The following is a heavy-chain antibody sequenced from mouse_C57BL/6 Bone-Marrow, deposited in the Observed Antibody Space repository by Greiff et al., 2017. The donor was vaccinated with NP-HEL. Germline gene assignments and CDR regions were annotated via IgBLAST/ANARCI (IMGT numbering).Heavy chain of an antibody. Sequence: QVQLQQSGAELARPGASVKLSCKASGYTFTSYGISWVKQRTGQGLEWIGEIYPRSGNTYYNEKFKGKATLTADKSSSTAYMELRSLTSEDSAVYFCALDSSGYPAAWFAYWGQGTLVTVSA. CDR3: ALDSSGYPAAWFAY. D-gene: IGHD3-2*02. CDR1: GYTFTSYG. CDR2: IYPRSGNT. J-gene: IGHJ3*01. V-gene: IGHV1-81*01.